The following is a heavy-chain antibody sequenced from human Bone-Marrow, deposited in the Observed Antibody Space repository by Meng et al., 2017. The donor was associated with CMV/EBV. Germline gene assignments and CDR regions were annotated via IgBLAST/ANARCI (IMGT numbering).Heavy chain of an antibody. CDR2: INSDGSST. D-gene: IGHD3-3*01. CDR3: ARAQGGTIFGVVSGKIYNWFYP. CDR1: SW. J-gene: IGHJ5*02. Sequence: SWVPCVRQAPGTGLVWVSRINSDGSSTSYADSVKGRFTISRDNAKNTLYLQMNSLRAEDTAVYYCARAQGGTIFGVVSGKIYNWFYPWGQGTLVTVSS. V-gene: IGHV3-74*01.